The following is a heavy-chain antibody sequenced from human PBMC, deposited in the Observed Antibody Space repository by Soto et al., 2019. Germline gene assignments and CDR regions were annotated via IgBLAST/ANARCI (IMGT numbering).Heavy chain of an antibody. D-gene: IGHD2-21*02. CDR1: GXSVSRSAYY. Sequence: XTLSLPCIVSGXSVSRSAYYWGWIRQPPGKGLEWIGSIYYSGRTYYNKSFKSRVTISIDTSKNQFSLKLSSSTATDTAVYYCARQRTTVVTQAYFDHWGQGALVTVSS. V-gene: IGHV4-39*01. CDR2: IYYSGRT. J-gene: IGHJ4*02. CDR3: ARQRTTVVTQAYFDH.